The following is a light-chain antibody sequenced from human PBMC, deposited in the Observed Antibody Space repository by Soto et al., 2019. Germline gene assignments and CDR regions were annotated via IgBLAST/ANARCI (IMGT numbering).Light chain of an antibody. Sequence: QPVLTQPPSVSGVPGQRVTISCTGSSSNIGATYDVQWYQQLPGTAPKLLIYGNSNRPSGVPDRFSGSKSGTSASLAITGLQADDEADYYCQSYDSSLSAHYVFGTGTKVTVL. J-gene: IGLJ1*01. CDR3: QSYDSSLSAHYV. CDR1: SSNIGATYD. V-gene: IGLV1-40*01. CDR2: GNS.